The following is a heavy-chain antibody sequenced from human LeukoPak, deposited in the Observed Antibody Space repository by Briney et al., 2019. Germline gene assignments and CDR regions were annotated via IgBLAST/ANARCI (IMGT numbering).Heavy chain of an antibody. D-gene: IGHD5-24*01. CDR3: ARVRDGYNRNWAY. J-gene: IGHJ4*02. CDR1: GGSISSSIYY. CDR2: IYYNVAT. Sequence: KSSETLSLTCTVSGGSISSSIYYWGWFRQPPGKGLEWSGSIYYNVATYYNSSLKSRVTISVDTSKNHLSLKLSSVTAADTAVYYCARVRDGYNRNWAYWGQGTLVTVSS. V-gene: IGHV4-39*02.